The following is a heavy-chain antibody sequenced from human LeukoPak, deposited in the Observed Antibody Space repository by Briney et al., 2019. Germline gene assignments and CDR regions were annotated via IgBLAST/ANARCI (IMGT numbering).Heavy chain of an antibody. CDR3: ARGYGYSSGWYYYGMDV. CDR2: INHSGST. J-gene: IGHJ6*02. V-gene: IGHV4-34*01. D-gene: IGHD6-19*01. CDR1: GGSFSGYY. Sequence: PSETLSLTCAVYGGSFSGYYWSWIRQPPEKGLEWIGEINHSGSTNYNPSLKSRVTISVDTSKNQFSLKLSSVTAADTAVYYCARGYGYSSGWYYYGMDVWGQGTTVTVSS.